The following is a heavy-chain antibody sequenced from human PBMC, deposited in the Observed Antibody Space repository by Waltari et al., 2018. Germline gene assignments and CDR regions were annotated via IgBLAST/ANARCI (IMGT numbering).Heavy chain of an antibody. J-gene: IGHJ5*01. CDR3: ARRFDS. V-gene: IGHV3-48*01. CDR1: GFTFTNYG. Sequence: EVQLVESGGGLVQPGGSLRLSFAASGFTFTNYGMNWVRQAPGKGLEWVSYISSTGSTIYYRDSVKGRFTISRDDAKNSLYLQMNSLRAEDTALYYCARRFDSWGQGTLVTVSS. CDR2: ISSTGSTI.